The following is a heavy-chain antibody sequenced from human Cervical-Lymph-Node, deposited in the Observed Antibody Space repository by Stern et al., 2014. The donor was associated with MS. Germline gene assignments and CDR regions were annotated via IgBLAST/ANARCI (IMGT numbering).Heavy chain of an antibody. J-gene: IGHJ6*02. CDR1: GGTFSSYA. CDR2: IIPIFGTA. CDR3: ARDRIYSGYDYVGDYYGMDV. Sequence: VQLVESGAEVKKPGSSVKVSCKASGGTFSSYAISWVRQAPGQGLEWMGGIIPIFGTANYAQKFQGRVTITADESTSTAYMELSSLRSEDTAVYYCARDRIYSGYDYVGDYYGMDVWGQGTTVTVSS. D-gene: IGHD5-12*01. V-gene: IGHV1-69*01.